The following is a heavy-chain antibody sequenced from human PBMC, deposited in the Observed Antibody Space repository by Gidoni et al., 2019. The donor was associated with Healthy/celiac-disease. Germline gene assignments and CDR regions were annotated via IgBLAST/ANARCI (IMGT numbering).Heavy chain of an antibody. CDR1: GFTFADYA. V-gene: IGHV3-9*01. CDR2: IIGNSGSI. Sequence: EVQLVDSGGGLVQPGRSLRLSCAASGFTFADYAMHWVRQAPGQGLEWVSGIIGNSGSIGYADSVKGRFTISRDNAKNAMYLQMNSLRAEDTALYYCAKASIAAAGTLGFDIWGQGTMVTVSS. D-gene: IGHD6-13*01. J-gene: IGHJ3*02. CDR3: AKASIAAAGTLGFDI.